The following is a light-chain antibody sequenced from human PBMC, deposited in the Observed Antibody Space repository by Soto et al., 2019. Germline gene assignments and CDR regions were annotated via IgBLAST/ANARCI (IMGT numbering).Light chain of an antibody. Sequence: QSVLTQPPSVSGAQGQRVTISCTGSSSNIGAGYDVNWYQQLPGAAPKLLIFGNSNRPSGVPDRFSGSKSGTSASLAITGLQAEDEADYYCQSYDSSLSGSYVFGTGTKVTVL. CDR2: GNS. J-gene: IGLJ1*01. CDR3: QSYDSSLSGSYV. V-gene: IGLV1-40*01. CDR1: SSNIGAGYD.